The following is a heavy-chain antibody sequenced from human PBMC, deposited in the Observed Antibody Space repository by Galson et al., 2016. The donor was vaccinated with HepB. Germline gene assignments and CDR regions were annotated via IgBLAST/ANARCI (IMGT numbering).Heavy chain of an antibody. J-gene: IGHJ4*02. CDR3: ARNIYGTGDFDY. CDR1: GYTFSSYD. V-gene: IGHV1-8*01. D-gene: IGHD7-27*01. Sequence: SVKVCCKASGYTFSSYDINWVRQATGQGLEWIGWMTPNSGKTGYAQKFQGRVTLIRDTSISTAYMELTGLGSEDTAVYYCARNIYGTGDFDYWGQGTLVTVSS. CDR2: MTPNSGKT.